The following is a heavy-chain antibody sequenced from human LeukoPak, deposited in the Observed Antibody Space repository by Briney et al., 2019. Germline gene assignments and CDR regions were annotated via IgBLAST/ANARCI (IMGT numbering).Heavy chain of an antibody. CDR1: GASISSDTYF. V-gene: IGHV4-61*02. CDR2: ISSTGRT. J-gene: IGHJ5*02. CDR3: AKGAGPPWFDP. D-gene: IGHD6-19*01. Sequence: SETLSLTCSVSGASISSDTYFWSWIRQPAGKGLEWIGRISSTGRTDYNPSLTSRVTISIDTSKNHFSMDLSSVTAADTAVYYCAKGAGPPWFDPWGQGTLVTVSS.